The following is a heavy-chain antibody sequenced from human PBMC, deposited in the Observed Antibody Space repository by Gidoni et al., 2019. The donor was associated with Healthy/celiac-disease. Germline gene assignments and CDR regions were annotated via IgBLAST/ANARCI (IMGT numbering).Heavy chain of an antibody. CDR1: GGSIRSSSYY. J-gene: IGHJ4*02. D-gene: IGHD6-13*01. Sequence: QLQLQESGPGLVKHSEPLSLTCTVSGGSIRSSSYYWGWIRQPPGKALEGIGTDYYSVSTSYNPSLKSRVTISVDTSKNQFSLKLSSVTAADTAVYYCARHLPRGTGYSSSGFDYWVQGTLVTVSS. V-gene: IGHV4-39*01. CDR3: ARHLPRGTGYSSSGFDY. CDR2: DYYSVST.